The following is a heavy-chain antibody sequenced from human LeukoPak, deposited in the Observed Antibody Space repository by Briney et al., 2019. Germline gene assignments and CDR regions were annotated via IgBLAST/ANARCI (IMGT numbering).Heavy chain of an antibody. CDR2: IYHGGST. V-gene: IGHV4-39*07. CDR3: ARVVVSVTRYFDP. Sequence: SETLSLTCTVSGDSISNSSYYWGWIRQPPGKGLEWIGYIYHGGSTHYNPSLKSRVTISVDRSKNQFSLNLNSATAADTAVYYCARVVVSVTRYFDPWGQGTLVTVSS. J-gene: IGHJ5*02. CDR1: GDSISNSSYY. D-gene: IGHD2-15*01.